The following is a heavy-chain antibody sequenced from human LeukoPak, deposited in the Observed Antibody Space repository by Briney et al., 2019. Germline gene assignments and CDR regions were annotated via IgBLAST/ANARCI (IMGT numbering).Heavy chain of an antibody. Sequence: GGSLRLSCAASGFTFSSYDMRWVRQATGKGLEWASAISTAGDTYYPGSVKGRFTISRDNSKNTLYLQMNSLRAEDTAVYYCAKDQYYYDSSGPFDYWGQGTLVTVSS. CDR3: AKDQYYYDSSGPFDY. V-gene: IGHV3-13*01. D-gene: IGHD3-22*01. CDR1: GFTFSSYD. CDR2: ISTAGDT. J-gene: IGHJ4*02.